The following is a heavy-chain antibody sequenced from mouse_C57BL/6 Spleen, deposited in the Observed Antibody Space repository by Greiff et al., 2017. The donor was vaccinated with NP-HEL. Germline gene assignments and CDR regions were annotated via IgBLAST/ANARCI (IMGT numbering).Heavy chain of an antibody. J-gene: IGHJ4*01. Sequence: QVQLQQSGAELVRPGSSVKLSCKASGYTFTSYWMHWVKQRPIQGLEWIGNIDPSDSETHYNQKFKDKATLTVDKSSSTAYMQLSSLTSEDSAVYYCARSRYYGSSYDAMDYWGQGTSVTVSS. CDR2: IDPSDSET. CDR1: GYTFTSYW. V-gene: IGHV1-52*01. D-gene: IGHD1-1*01. CDR3: ARSRYYGSSYDAMDY.